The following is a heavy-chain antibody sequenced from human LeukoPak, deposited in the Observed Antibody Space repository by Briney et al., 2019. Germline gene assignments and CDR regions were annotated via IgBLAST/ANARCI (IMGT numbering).Heavy chain of an antibody. CDR2: INSDGSST. CDR3: ARDSHLSYGSGSYYKGSHFDY. CDR1: GFTFSSYW. J-gene: IGHJ4*02. Sequence: PGGSLRLSCAASGFTFSSYWMHSVRQAPGKGLVWVSRINSDGSSTSYADSVKGRFTISRDNSKNTLYLQMNSLRAEDTAVYYGARDSHLSYGSGSYYKGSHFDYWGQGTLVTVSS. V-gene: IGHV3-74*01. D-gene: IGHD3-10*01.